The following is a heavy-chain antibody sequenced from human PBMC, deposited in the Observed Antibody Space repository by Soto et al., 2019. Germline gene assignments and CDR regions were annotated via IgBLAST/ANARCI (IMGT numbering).Heavy chain of an antibody. Sequence: QVQLQESGPGLVKPSESLSLSCTVSGGSISSYYWSWFRQSPGKRMEWIGYVHHSWGSSYNPSLQSRVALSLDASKRQFSLKLTSVTATDTAVYYCARKGFGPLHGLVDVWGQGTTVTVSS. V-gene: IGHV4-59*08. CDR2: VHHSWGS. D-gene: IGHD3-10*01. J-gene: IGHJ6*02. CDR1: GGSISSYY. CDR3: ARKGFGPLHGLVDV.